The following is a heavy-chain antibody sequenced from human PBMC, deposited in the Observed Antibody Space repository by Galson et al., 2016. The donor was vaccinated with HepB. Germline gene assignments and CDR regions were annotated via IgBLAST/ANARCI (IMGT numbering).Heavy chain of an antibody. V-gene: IGHV1-3*01. CDR2: INAGNGNT. CDR1: GYTFGTYS. CDR3: ARLDCRTTNCLYWGRETWYDP. Sequence: SVKVSCKASGYTFGTYSVHWVRQAPGQSLEWMGRINAGNGNTKYSQKFQGRVAITSDISTNTVHMELNSLTSEGTAVYYCARLDCRTTNCLYWGRETWYDPWGQGTLVTVSS. D-gene: IGHD3-16*01. J-gene: IGHJ5*02.